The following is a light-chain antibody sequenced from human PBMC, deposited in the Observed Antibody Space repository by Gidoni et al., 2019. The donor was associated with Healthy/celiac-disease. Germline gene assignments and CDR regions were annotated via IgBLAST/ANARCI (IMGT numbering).Light chain of an antibody. J-gene: IGKJ4*01. CDR2: WAS. CDR1: QSVLYSSNNKNY. V-gene: IGKV4-1*01. Sequence: DIVMTQSPDSLAVSLGERATINCKSSQSVLYSSNNKNYLAWYQQKPGQPPKLLIYWASTRESGVPDRFSGSGSGTDVTLTISSLQAEDVAVYYCQQYYSTPLTFXGXTKVEIK. CDR3: QQYYSTPLT.